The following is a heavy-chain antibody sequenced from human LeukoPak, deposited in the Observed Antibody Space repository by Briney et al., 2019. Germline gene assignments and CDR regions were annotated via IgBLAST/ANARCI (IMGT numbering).Heavy chain of an antibody. D-gene: IGHD5-12*01. V-gene: IGHV1-24*01. Sequence: GASVKVSCKVSGYTLTELSMHWVRQAPGRGLEWMGGFDPEDGETIYAQKFQGRVTMTEDTSTDTAYMELSSLRSEDTAVYYCATGPIYSGYDFDYWGQGTLVTVSS. J-gene: IGHJ4*02. CDR2: FDPEDGET. CDR3: ATGPIYSGYDFDY. CDR1: GYTLTELS.